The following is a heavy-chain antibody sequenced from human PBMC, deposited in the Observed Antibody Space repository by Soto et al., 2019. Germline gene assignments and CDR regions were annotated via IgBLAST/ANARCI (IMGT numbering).Heavy chain of an antibody. CDR2: ISGGGIST. CDR1: GFTFSNYA. D-gene: IGHD3-10*01. Sequence: PGESLKISCAASGFTFSNYAMSWVRQAPGKGLEWVSAISGGGISTYYADSVRGRFTISRDNSRNTLYLRMNRLRAEDTAVYYCARDAISMVRGTNNWFDPWGQGTLVTVSS. V-gene: IGHV3-23*01. J-gene: IGHJ5*02. CDR3: ARDAISMVRGTNNWFDP.